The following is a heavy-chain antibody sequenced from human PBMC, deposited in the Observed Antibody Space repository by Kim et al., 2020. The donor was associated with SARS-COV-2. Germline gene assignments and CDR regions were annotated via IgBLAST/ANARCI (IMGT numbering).Heavy chain of an antibody. CDR3: ARDSIRVTMVRGVSPYYYYYYGMDV. D-gene: IGHD3-10*01. Sequence: SETLSLTCTVSGGSVSSGSYYWSWIRQPPGKGLEWIGYIYYSGSTNYNPSLQSRVTISVDTSKNQFSPKLSSVTAADTAVYYCARDSIRVTMVRGVSPYYYYYYGMDVWGQGTTVTVSS. J-gene: IGHJ6*02. CDR2: IYYSGST. CDR1: GGSVSSGSYY. V-gene: IGHV4-61*01.